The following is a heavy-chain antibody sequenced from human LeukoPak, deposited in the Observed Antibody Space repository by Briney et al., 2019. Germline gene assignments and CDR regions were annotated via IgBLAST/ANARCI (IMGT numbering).Heavy chain of an antibody. CDR1: GFTFSSYS. CDR3: ARGEQQLTHDAFDI. CDR2: ISSSSSYI. Sequence: GGSLRLSCAASGFTFSSYSMNWVRQAPGKGLEWVSSISSSSSYIYYAGSVKGRFTISRDNAKNSLYLQMNSLRAEDTAVYYCARGEQQLTHDAFDIWGQGTMVTVSS. J-gene: IGHJ3*02. D-gene: IGHD6-13*01. V-gene: IGHV3-21*01.